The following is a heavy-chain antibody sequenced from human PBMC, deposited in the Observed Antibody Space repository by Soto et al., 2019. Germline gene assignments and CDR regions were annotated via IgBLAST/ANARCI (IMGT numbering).Heavy chain of an antibody. V-gene: IGHV4-59*08. J-gene: IGHJ4*02. CDR2: IYYSGST. CDR1: DNSISSFY. Sequence: SETLSLTCTVSDNSISSFYWSWIRQPPGKGLEWIGYIYYSGSTNYDPSLKSRVTISVDTSKNQFSLKLTSVTAADTAVYYCARLNTNDWYSFDYWGQGALVTVSS. D-gene: IGHD3-9*01. CDR3: ARLNTNDWYSFDY.